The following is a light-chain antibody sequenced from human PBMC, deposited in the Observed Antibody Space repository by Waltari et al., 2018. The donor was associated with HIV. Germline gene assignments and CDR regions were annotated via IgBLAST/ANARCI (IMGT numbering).Light chain of an antibody. V-gene: IGKV1-39*01. CDR3: QQSLIIRT. J-gene: IGKJ3*01. Sequence: DIQMTQSPSSLSASVGDRVTITCRASQSISSSYVNWYQQKPGKAPKLLIYAASTLQSGVPSRFSGSGSGTDFTLTISSLQPEDFATYYCQQSLIIRTFGPGTKVDIK. CDR2: AAS. CDR1: QSISSSY.